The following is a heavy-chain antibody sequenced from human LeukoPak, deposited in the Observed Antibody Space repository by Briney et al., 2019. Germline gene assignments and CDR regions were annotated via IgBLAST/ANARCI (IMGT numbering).Heavy chain of an antibody. CDR1: GFTFSSYS. Sequence: GGSLRLSCAASGFTFSSYSMNWVRQAPGKGLEWVSAISGSGGSTYYADSVKGRFTISRDNSKNTLYLQMNSLRAEDTAVYYCAKDKDSSGYYYALDYWGQGTLVTVSS. CDR3: AKDKDSSGYYYALDY. CDR2: ISGSGGST. D-gene: IGHD3-22*01. J-gene: IGHJ4*02. V-gene: IGHV3-23*01.